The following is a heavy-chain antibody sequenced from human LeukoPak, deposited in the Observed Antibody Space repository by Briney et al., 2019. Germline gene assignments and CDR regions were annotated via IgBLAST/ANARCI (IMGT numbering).Heavy chain of an antibody. CDR2: IYYSGST. CDR3: VRDAYYGSGRPLDY. Sequence: SETLSLTCTVSGGSISSSSYYWGWIRQPPGKGLEWIGSIYYSGSTYYNPSLKSRVTISVDTSKNQFSLKLSSVTAADTAVYYCVRDAYYGSGRPLDYWGQGTLVTVSS. CDR1: GGSISSSSYY. V-gene: IGHV4-39*07. J-gene: IGHJ4*02. D-gene: IGHD3-10*01.